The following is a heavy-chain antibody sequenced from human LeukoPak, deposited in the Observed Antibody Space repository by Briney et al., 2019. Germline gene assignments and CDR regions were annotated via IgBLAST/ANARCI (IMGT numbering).Heavy chain of an antibody. CDR2: IYHGGST. CDR3: VRDETFSYGSFGH. D-gene: IGHD5-18*01. Sequence: PSETLSLTCAVSGYSISSGYYWGWIRQPPGKRLEWIGSIYHGGSTYYNPSLKSRVTISVDTSKNQFSLKLSSVTAADTAVYYCVRDETFSYGSFGHWGKGTLVTVSS. J-gene: IGHJ4*02. CDR1: GYSISSGYY. V-gene: IGHV4-38-2*02.